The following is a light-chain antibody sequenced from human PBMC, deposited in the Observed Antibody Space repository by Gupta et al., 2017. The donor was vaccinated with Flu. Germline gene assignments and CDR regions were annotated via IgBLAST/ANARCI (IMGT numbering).Light chain of an antibody. CDR3: GADAGSYTYV. Sequence: VTSSCTGASSEVGGYNYVSWYQQPQGKPHNLMIYDVSKRPAGVPGCFSGSKSGNTASLTISGREEEDEDDYYCGADAGSYTYVFGTGTKVTVL. CDR2: DVS. J-gene: IGLJ1*01. CDR1: SSEVGGYNY. V-gene: IGLV2-11*01.